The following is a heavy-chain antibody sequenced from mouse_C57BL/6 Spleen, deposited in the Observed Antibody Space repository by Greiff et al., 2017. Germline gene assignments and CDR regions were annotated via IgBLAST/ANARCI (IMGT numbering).Heavy chain of an antibody. CDR1: GYTFTSYD. J-gene: IGHJ4*01. CDR2: IYPRDGST. D-gene: IGHD2-4*01. V-gene: IGHV1-85*01. CDR3: ARSSDYDAGYAMDY. Sequence: QVQLQQSGPDLVKPGASVKLSCKASGYTFTSYDINWVKQRPGQGLEWIGWIYPRDGSTKYNEKFKGKATLTVDTSSSTAYMELHSLTSEDSAVYFCARSSDYDAGYAMDYWGQGTSVTVSS.